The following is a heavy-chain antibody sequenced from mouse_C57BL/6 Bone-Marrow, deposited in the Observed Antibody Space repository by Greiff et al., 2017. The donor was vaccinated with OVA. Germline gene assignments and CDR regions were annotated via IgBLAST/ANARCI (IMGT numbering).Heavy chain of an antibody. CDR2: ISGGGGNT. CDR1: GFTFSSYT. V-gene: IGHV5-9*01. J-gene: IGHJ4*01. Sequence: EVQLVESGGGLVKPGGSLKLSCAASGFTFSSYTMSWVRQTPEKRLEWVATISGGGGNTYYPDSVKGRFTISRDNAKNTLYLQMSSLRSEDTALYYCARLIHYYGSTYAMDYWGQGTSVTVSS. D-gene: IGHD1-1*01. CDR3: ARLIHYYGSTYAMDY.